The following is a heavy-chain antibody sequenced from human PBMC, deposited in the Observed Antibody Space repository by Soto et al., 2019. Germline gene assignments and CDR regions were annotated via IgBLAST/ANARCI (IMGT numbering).Heavy chain of an antibody. CDR3: AREQSGEVLWFGELFGSPNHSYYFDY. CDR1: GFTFSSYA. Sequence: PGGSLRLSCAASGFTFSSYAMSWVRQAPGKGLEWVSAISGSGGSTYYADSVKGRFTISRDNAKNSLYLQMNSLRAEDTAVYYCAREQSGEVLWFGELFGSPNHSYYFDYWGQGTLVTVSS. D-gene: IGHD3-10*01. J-gene: IGHJ4*02. CDR2: ISGSGGST. V-gene: IGHV3-23*01.